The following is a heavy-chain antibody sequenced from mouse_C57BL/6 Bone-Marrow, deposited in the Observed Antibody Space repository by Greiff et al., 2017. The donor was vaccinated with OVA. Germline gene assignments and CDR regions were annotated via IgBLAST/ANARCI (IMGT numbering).Heavy chain of an antibody. J-gene: IGHJ1*03. CDR1: GYTFTDYY. CDR2: IYPGSGNT. CDR3: ARGTYYGSSYWYFDV. Sequence: VQLQQSGAELVRPGASVKLSCKASGYTFTDYYINWVKQRPGQGLEWIARIYPGSGNTYYNEKFKGKATLTAEKSSSTAYMQLSSLTSEDSAVYFCARGTYYGSSYWYFDVWGTGTTVTVSS. D-gene: IGHD1-1*01. V-gene: IGHV1-76*01.